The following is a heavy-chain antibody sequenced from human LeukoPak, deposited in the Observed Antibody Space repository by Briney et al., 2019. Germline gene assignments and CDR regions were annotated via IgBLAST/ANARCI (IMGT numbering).Heavy chain of an antibody. CDR1: GLTVTSNY. CDR3: ARRLEYSGSKGVFDY. V-gene: IGHV3-66*01. CDR2: IYSGGYT. Sequence: GGSLRLSCAASGLTVTSNYMTWVRQAPGKGLEWVAIIYSGGYTDYADSVKGRFTISRDNSKNTLYLQMNSLRAEDTAVYYCARRLEYSGSKGVFDYWGQGTLVTVSS. D-gene: IGHD1-26*01. J-gene: IGHJ4*02.